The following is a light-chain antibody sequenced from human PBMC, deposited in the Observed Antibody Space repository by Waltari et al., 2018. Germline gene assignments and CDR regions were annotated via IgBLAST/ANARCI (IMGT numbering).Light chain of an antibody. CDR1: QTPLHSNGNPY. CDR2: EVS. J-gene: IGKJ4*01. V-gene: IGKV2D-29*01. CDR3: MQTLLVPLT. Sequence: DIVMTQTQLSLPVPLGEPASTSCRSSQTPLHSNGNPYLYWYFQKPGQPPQLLIYEVSNRVFGVPDRFSGSGSATDFTLKISRVEAEDVGIFYCMQTLLVPLTFGEGTKVEFK.